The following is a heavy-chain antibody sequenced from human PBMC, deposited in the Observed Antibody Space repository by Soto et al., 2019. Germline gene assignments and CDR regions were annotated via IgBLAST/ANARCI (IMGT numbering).Heavy chain of an antibody. Sequence: QVQLVQSGAEVKKPGSSVKVSCKASGGTFNIYNINWVRQAPGQGLEWMGGILPIFGTTNYAQRFQGRLTIIAYDSTSTAYMELSSLRSEDTAVYYCARDETGDSYYYYYGMDVWGQGTTVTVTS. CDR2: ILPIFGTT. V-gene: IGHV1-69*01. J-gene: IGHJ6*02. CDR1: GGTFNIYN. D-gene: IGHD7-27*01. CDR3: ARDETGDSYYYYYGMDV.